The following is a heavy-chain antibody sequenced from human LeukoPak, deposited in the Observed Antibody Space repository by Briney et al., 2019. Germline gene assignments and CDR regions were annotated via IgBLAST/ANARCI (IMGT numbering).Heavy chain of an antibody. CDR2: INPNSGGT. V-gene: IGHV1-2*06. J-gene: IGHJ5*02. D-gene: IGHD1-26*01. CDR1: GYTFTGYY. CDR3: ARGRGSYSNWFDP. Sequence: ASVKVSCKASGYTFTGYYMHWVRQAPGQGLEWMGRINPNSGGTNYAQKFQGRVTMIRDTSISTAYMELSRLRSDDTAVYYCARGRGSYSNWFDPWGQGTLVTVSS.